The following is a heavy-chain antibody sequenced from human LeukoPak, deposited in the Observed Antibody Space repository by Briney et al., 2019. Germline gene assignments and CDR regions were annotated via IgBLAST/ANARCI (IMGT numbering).Heavy chain of an antibody. J-gene: IGHJ5*02. CDR2: IYYSGST. Sequence: SETLSLTCTVSGGSVSSDNFYWSWIRQPPGKGLEWIGYIYYSGSTNYNPSLKSRVTISVDTSKNQFSLKLSSVTAADTAVFYCARETPYYDILTGSRWFDPWGQGTLVTVSS. V-gene: IGHV4-61*01. CDR3: ARETPYYDILTGSRWFDP. CDR1: GGSVSSDNFY. D-gene: IGHD3-9*01.